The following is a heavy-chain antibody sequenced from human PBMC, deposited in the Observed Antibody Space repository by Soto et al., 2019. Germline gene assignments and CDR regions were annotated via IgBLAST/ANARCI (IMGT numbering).Heavy chain of an antibody. V-gene: IGHV1-69*12. D-gene: IGHD5-12*01. CDR2: IIPMFGTA. J-gene: IGHJ4*02. CDR3: AGGKQLWLRRTHSGYSG. Sequence: QVQLVQSGAEVKKPESSVKVSCKAPGGTFSTYAISWVRQAPGQGLEWMGGIIPMFGTANYAQRFQDRVKSTADEPRNTVYMQLSRVTSEDTAVHFCAGGKQLWLRRTHSGYSGWGQGTLVTVSS. CDR1: GGTFSTYA.